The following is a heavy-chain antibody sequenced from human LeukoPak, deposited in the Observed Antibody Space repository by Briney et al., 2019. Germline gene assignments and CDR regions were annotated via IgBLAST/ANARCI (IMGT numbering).Heavy chain of an antibody. CDR1: GGSISSYY. J-gene: IGHJ4*02. CDR3: ASDHSSGSYLEVFDY. V-gene: IGHV4-4*07. CDR2: IYTSGST. D-gene: IGHD1-26*01. Sequence: SETLSLTCTVSGGSISSYYLGWIRQPAGKGLEWIGRIYTSGSTNYNPSLKSRVTMSVDTSKNQFSLKLSSVTAADTAVYYCASDHSSGSYLEVFDYWGQGTLVTVSS.